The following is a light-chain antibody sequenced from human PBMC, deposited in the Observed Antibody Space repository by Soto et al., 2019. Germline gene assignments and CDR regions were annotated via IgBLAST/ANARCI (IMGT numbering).Light chain of an antibody. V-gene: IGKV3-20*01. CDR3: QQYDSWPRT. J-gene: IGKJ1*01. CDR2: GAS. Sequence: EIVLTQSPGTLTVSPGERATLSCRASQSVRSYLAWYQQKPGQAPRLLIYGASSRATDIPDRFSGSGSGTDFTLAISRLEPEDFAVYYCQQYDSWPRTFGQGTKVDI. CDR1: QSVRSY.